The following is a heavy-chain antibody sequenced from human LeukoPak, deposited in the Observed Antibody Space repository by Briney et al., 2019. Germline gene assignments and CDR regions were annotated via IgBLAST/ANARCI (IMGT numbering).Heavy chain of an antibody. CDR1: GFTFSNAW. V-gene: IGHV3-15*01. CDR2: IKSKTDGGTT. J-gene: IGHJ3*02. CDR3: TTEDYDSSAGAFDI. Sequence: GGSLRLSCAASGFTFSNAWMSWVRQAPGKGLEWVGRIKSKTDGGTTDYAAPVKGRFTISRDDSKNTLYLQMNSLKTEDTAVYYCTTEDYDSSAGAFDIWRQGTMVTVSS. D-gene: IGHD3-22*01.